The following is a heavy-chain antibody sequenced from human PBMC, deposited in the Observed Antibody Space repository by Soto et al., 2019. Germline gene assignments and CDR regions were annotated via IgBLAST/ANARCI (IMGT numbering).Heavy chain of an antibody. D-gene: IGHD1-26*01. V-gene: IGHV1-3*01. CDR1: GYTFTSYA. CDR2: INAGNGNT. Sequence: ASVKVSCKASGYTFTSYAMHWVRQAPGQRLEWMGWINAGNGNTKYSQKFQGRVTITRDTSASTAYMGLSSLRSEDTAVYYWARRGGLGGAGGLFDYWGQGTLVTVSS. CDR3: ARRGGLGGAGGLFDY. J-gene: IGHJ4*02.